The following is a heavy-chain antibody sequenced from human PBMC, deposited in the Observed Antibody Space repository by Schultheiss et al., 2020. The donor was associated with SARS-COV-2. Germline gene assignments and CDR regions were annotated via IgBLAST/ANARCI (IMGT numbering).Heavy chain of an antibody. V-gene: IGHV3-30-3*01. CDR2: ISYDGSNK. Sequence: GGSLRLSCAASGFTFSSYAMHWVRQAPGKGLEWVAVISYDGSNKYYADSVKGRFTISIDNSKNTLYLQMNSLRAEDTAVYYCAREVPGYSSGGGEMDVWGQGTTVTVSS. D-gene: IGHD6-19*01. J-gene: IGHJ6*02. CDR3: AREVPGYSSGGGEMDV. CDR1: GFTFSSYA.